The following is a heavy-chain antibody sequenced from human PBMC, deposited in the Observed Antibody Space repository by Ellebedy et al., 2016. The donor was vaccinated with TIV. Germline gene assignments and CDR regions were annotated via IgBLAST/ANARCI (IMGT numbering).Heavy chain of an antibody. Sequence: AASVKVSRKTSGYTFTTYAITWVRQAPGQGLEWMGRISPYDGNTNYAQELQGRVTMTTDTSTNTAYMELSSLRSDDTAVYYCARDLTAMVTMTYWGQGTLVTVSS. D-gene: IGHD5-18*01. CDR1: GYTFTTYA. J-gene: IGHJ4*02. CDR2: ISPYDGNT. V-gene: IGHV1-18*01. CDR3: ARDLTAMVTMTY.